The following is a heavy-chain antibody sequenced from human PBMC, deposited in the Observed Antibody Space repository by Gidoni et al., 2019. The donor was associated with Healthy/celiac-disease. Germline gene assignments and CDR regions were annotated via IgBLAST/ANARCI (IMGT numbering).Heavy chain of an antibody. CDR1: GGPISRISYY. V-gene: IGHV4-39*01. D-gene: IGHD2-15*01. Sequence: QLQLQESGPGLVKPSETLSLTCTVSGGPISRISYYWGWIRQPPGKGLRWIGSIYYSGSTYYNPALKSRVTISVDTSKNQFSLKLSSVTAADTAVYYCARQGAMVAATFNWFDPWGQGTLVTVSS. J-gene: IGHJ5*02. CDR2: IYYSGST. CDR3: ARQGAMVAATFNWFDP.